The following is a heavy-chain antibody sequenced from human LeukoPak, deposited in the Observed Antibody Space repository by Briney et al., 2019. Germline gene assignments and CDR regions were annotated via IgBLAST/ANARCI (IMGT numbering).Heavy chain of an antibody. CDR2: ISWNSGYI. V-gene: IGHV3-9*01. CDR3: AKDPHGPGSPPEYFRH. CDR1: GFTFDDYA. D-gene: IGHD3-10*01. Sequence: PGGSLRLSCEASGFTFDDYAMHWVRQAPGKGLEWVSGISWNSGYIGYADSVKGRFTISRDNAKNSLYLQMNSLRVEDTALYYCAKDPHGPGSPPEYFRHWGQGTLVTVSS. J-gene: IGHJ1*01.